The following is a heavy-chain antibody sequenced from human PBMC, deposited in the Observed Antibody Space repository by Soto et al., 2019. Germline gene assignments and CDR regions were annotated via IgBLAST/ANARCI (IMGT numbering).Heavy chain of an antibody. D-gene: IGHD2-2*01. CDR3: ARESPVVPAAMDV. CDR1: GFTVSSNY. J-gene: IGHJ6*02. V-gene: IGHV3-53*01. CDR2: IYNVGTT. Sequence: GGSLRLSCAASGFTVSSNYMGWVRQAPGKGLEWVSVIYNVGTTYYADSVTGRFTISRDNSKNTLYLQMNSLRAEDTAVYYCARESPVVPAAMDVWGQGTTVTVSS.